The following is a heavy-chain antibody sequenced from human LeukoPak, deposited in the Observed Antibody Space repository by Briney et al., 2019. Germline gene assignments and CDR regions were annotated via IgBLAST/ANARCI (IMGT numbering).Heavy chain of an antibody. D-gene: IGHD3-16*01. J-gene: IGHJ4*02. CDR2: IYYSGST. Sequence: KPGGSLRLSCAASGFTFSIYWMTWVRQPPGKGLEWIGSIYYSGSTYYNPSLKSRVTISVDTSKNQFSLKLSSVTAADTAVYYCARVAFRGIFDYWGQGTLVTVSS. V-gene: IGHV4-39*07. CDR3: ARVAFRGIFDY. CDR1: GFTFSIYW.